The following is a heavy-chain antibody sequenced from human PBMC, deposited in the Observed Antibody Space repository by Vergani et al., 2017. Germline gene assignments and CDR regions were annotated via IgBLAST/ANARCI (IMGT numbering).Heavy chain of an antibody. Sequence: QVQLQQSGPGLVKPSQTLSLTCAISGDSVSSNSAAWNWIRQSPSRGLEWLGRTYYRSKWYNDYAVSVKSRITINPDTSKNQFSLQLNSVTPEDTAVYYCARESWDYDSSGYTDYYFDYWGQGTLVTVSS. V-gene: IGHV6-1*01. CDR2: TYYRSKWYN. J-gene: IGHJ4*02. D-gene: IGHD3-22*01. CDR3: ARESWDYDSSGYTDYYFDY. CDR1: GDSVSSNSAA.